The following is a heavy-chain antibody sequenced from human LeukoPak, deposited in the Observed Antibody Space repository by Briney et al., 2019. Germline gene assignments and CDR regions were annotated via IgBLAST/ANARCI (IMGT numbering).Heavy chain of an antibody. CDR3: AKGPQLYSGYHPDY. CDR2: ITGSDDTT. J-gene: IGHJ4*02. D-gene: IGHD5-12*01. CDR1: GFTFSSDA. V-gene: IGHV3-23*01. Sequence: PGGSLRLSCAASGFTFSSDAMTWVRQAPGEGLDWVSTITGSDDTTYYADSVKGRFTISRDYSKNTVHLQLNNLRAEDTAMYYCAKGPQLYSGYHPDYWGQGTLVTVSS.